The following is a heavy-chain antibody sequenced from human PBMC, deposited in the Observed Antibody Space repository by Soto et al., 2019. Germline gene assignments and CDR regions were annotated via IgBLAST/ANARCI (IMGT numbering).Heavy chain of an antibody. V-gene: IGHV3-48*01. CDR1: GFTFSASN. CDR2: IKSSGGLT. J-gene: IGHJ4*02. Sequence: EVKLVESGGDLAQPGGSLRLSCAASGFTFSASNMDWDRQAPGKGLEWVAGIKSSGGLTFYADSVKGRFTIPRDTAKGSLYPQLNSLTPDATGIYFCAIDGGHIGNVDHWGLGTLVSVPS. D-gene: IGHD2-15*01. CDR3: AIDGGHIGNVDH.